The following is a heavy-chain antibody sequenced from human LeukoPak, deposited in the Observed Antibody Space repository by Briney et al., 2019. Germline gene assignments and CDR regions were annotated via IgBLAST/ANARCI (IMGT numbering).Heavy chain of an antibody. Sequence: ASVKVSRKASGYTFTGYYMHWVRQAPGQGLEWMGWINPNSGGTNYAQKFQGRVTMTRDTSISTAYMELSRLRSDDTAVYYCARSGMVRGVTYYFDYWGQGTLVTVSS. CDR3: ARSGMVRGVTYYFDY. D-gene: IGHD3-10*01. V-gene: IGHV1-2*02. CDR1: GYTFTGYY. CDR2: INPNSGGT. J-gene: IGHJ4*02.